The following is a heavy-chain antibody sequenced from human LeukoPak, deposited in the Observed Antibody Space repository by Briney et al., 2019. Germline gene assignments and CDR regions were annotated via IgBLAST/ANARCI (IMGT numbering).Heavy chain of an antibody. CDR2: IYYSGST. J-gene: IGHJ4*02. CDR3: RLQLNYDY. Sequence: PSETLSLTCTVSGGSISGSSYYWGWIRQTPGKGLEWIGTIYYSGSTYYSPSLKSRVTISVDTSKSWFSLKLSSVTAADTAVYYCRLQLNYDYWGQGTLVTVSS. CDR1: GGSISGSSYY. D-gene: IGHD5-12*01. V-gene: IGHV4-39*01.